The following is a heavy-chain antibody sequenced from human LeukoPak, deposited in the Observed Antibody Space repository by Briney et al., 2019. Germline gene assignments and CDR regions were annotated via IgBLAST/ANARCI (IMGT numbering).Heavy chain of an antibody. Sequence: PGGALRLSCAASGVTFSSHWMHWVSQAPGKGLVWVSRIKSDGRRTTYADSVKGRFTISRDNAKKTLYLHMNSLRAEDTAVYFCAREDYNDSGWYFDLWGRGTLVTVSS. CDR1: GVTFSSHW. CDR2: IKSDGRRT. CDR3: AREDYNDSGWYFDL. V-gene: IGHV3-74*01. J-gene: IGHJ2*01. D-gene: IGHD4-17*01.